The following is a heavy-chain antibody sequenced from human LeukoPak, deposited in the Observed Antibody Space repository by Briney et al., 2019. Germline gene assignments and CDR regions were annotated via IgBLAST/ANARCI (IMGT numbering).Heavy chain of an antibody. Sequence: VASVKVSCKASGYTFTSYDINWVRQATGQGLEWMGWMNPNSGNTGYARKFQGRVTITRNTSISTAYMELSSLRSEDTAVYYCARVGYSSGWSRVDYYYYYMDVWGKGTTVTVSS. CDR2: MNPNSGNT. CDR3: ARVGYSSGWSRVDYYYYYMDV. CDR1: GYTFTSYD. D-gene: IGHD6-19*01. V-gene: IGHV1-8*03. J-gene: IGHJ6*03.